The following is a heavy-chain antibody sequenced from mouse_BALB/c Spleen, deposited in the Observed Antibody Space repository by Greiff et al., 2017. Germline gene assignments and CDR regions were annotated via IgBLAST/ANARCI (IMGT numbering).Heavy chain of an antibody. CDR2: INPSTGYT. V-gene: IGHV1-7*01. Sequence: QVQLQQSGAELAKPGASVKMSCKASGYTFTSYWMHWVNQRPGQGLEWIGYINPSTGYTEYNQKFKDKATLTADKSSSTAYMQLSSLTSEDSAVYYCARSGNYFDVWGAGTTVTVSS. J-gene: IGHJ1*01. D-gene: IGHD2-1*01. CDR1: GYTFTSYW. CDR3: ARSGNYFDV.